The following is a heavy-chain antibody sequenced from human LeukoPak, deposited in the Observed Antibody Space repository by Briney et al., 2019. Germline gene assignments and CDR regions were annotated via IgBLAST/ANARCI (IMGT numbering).Heavy chain of an antibody. D-gene: IGHD6-19*01. V-gene: IGHV4-34*01. Sequence: SETLSLTCAVYGGSFSGYYWSGIRQPPGKGLEWIGEINHSGSTNYNPSLKSRVTISVDTSKNQFSLKLSSVTAADTAVYYCARALGYSSGWYGYFDYWGQGTLVTVSS. CDR1: GGSFSGYY. J-gene: IGHJ4*02. CDR2: INHSGST. CDR3: ARALGYSSGWYGYFDY.